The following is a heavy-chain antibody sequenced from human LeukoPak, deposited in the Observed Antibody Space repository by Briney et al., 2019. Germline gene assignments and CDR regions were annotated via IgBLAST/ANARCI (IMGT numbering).Heavy chain of an antibody. CDR3: ATAPPVHRITIFGVVTTTYYYYMDV. D-gene: IGHD3-3*01. CDR1: GYTLTELS. V-gene: IGHV1-24*01. Sequence: PGASVKVSCKVSGYTLTELSMHWVRQAPGKGLEWMGGFDPEDGETIYAQKLQGRVTMTEATSTDTAYMELSSLRSEDTAVYYCATAPPVHRITIFGVVTTTYYYYMDVWGKGTTVTVSS. J-gene: IGHJ6*03. CDR2: FDPEDGET.